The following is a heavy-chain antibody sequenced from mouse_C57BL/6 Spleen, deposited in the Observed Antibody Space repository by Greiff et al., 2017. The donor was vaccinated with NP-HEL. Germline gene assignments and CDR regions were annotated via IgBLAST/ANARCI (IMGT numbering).Heavy chain of an antibody. CDR2: IYPRSGNT. CDR1: GYTFTSYG. V-gene: IGHV1-81*01. CDR3: ARNSGSSYDFDY. D-gene: IGHD1-1*01. Sequence: QVQLQQSGAELARPGASVKLSCKASGYTFTSYGISWVKQRTGQGLEWIGEIYPRSGNTYYNEKFKGKATLTADKSSSTAYMELRSLTSEDSAVYFCARNSGSSYDFDYWGQGTTLTVSS. J-gene: IGHJ2*01.